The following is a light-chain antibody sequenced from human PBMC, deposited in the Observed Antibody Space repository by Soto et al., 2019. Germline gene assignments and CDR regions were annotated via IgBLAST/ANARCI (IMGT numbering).Light chain of an antibody. J-gene: IGKJ5*01. CDR1: QNVGHN. CDR3: QQRHMWPIT. Sequence: EMVLTQSPATLSLSPGESATLSCRASQNVGHNFAWYQQKSGQPPRLLIYDAYNRATGIPPRFSGSGSGTDFTLTISSLEPEDSAVYYCQQRHMWPITFGQGTRLEIK. CDR2: DAY. V-gene: IGKV3-11*01.